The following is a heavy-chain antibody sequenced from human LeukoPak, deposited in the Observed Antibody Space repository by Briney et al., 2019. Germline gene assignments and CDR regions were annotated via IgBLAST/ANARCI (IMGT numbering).Heavy chain of an antibody. J-gene: IGHJ6*04. D-gene: IGHD3-10*02. CDR1: GFTFSSYG. Sequence: GRSLRLSCAASGFTFSSYGIHWVRQAPGKGLEWVAVISYDGSNKYYADSVKGRFTISRDNSKNTLYLQMNSLSAEDTAVYYCAELGITMIGGVWGKGTTVTISS. CDR2: ISYDGSNK. V-gene: IGHV3-30*18. CDR3: AELGITMIGGV.